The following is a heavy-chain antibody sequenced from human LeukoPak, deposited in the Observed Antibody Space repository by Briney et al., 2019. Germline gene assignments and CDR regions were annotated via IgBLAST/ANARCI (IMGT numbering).Heavy chain of an antibody. J-gene: IGHJ4*02. CDR2: IYYSGST. V-gene: IGHV4-31*03. CDR1: GGSISSGGYY. D-gene: IGHD4-23*01. CDR3: ARGGDYGGNFDY. Sequence: SETLSLTCTVSGGSISSGGYYWSWLRQHPGKGLEWIGYIYYSGSTYYNPSLKSRVTISVDTSKNQFSLKLSSVTAADTAVYYCARGGDYGGNFDYWGQGTLVTVSS.